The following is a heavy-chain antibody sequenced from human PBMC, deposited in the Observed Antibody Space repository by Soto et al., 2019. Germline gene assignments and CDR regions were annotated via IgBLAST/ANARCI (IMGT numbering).Heavy chain of an antibody. Sequence: GGSLRLSCAASRFTFSSFWFHWVRQAPGKGLVWVSHINSDGSSTSYADSVKGRFTISRDNAKNTLYLQMNSLRAEDTAVYYCARAEYCSSQTFPFALWGQGTLVTVSS. J-gene: IGHJ5*02. V-gene: IGHV3-74*01. CDR2: INSDGSST. CDR1: RFTFSSFW. CDR3: ARAEYCSSQTFPFAL. D-gene: IGHD6-13*01.